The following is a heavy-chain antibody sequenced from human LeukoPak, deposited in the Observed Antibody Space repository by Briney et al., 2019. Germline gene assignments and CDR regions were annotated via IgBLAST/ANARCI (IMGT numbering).Heavy chain of an antibody. J-gene: IGHJ5*02. Sequence: SETLSLTCSVSGGSISSGYWSWIRQPPGKGLEWIAYIYNSGTSNYNPSLKSRVTISLDTSKNQFSLKLSSVTAADTAVYYCAGGSGASWFDPWGQGTLVTVSS. D-gene: IGHD2-8*02. V-gene: IGHV4-59*01. CDR2: IYNSGTS. CDR1: GGSISSGY. CDR3: AGGSGASWFDP.